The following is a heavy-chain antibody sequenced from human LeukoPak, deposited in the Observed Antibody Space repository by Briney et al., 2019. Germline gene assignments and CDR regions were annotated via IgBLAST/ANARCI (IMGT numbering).Heavy chain of an antibody. CDR1: GFTFSSYA. Sequence: GGSLRLSCAASGFTFSSYAMSWVRQAPGKGLEWVAFIRYDGSNKYYADSVKGRFTISRDNSKNTLYLQMNSLRAEDTAVYYCAKDVGEQLVDYDAFDIWGQGTMVTVSS. J-gene: IGHJ3*02. V-gene: IGHV3-30*02. D-gene: IGHD6-6*01. CDR2: IRYDGSNK. CDR3: AKDVGEQLVDYDAFDI.